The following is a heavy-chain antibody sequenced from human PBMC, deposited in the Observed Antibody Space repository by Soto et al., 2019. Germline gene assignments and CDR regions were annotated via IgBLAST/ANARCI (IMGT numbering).Heavy chain of an antibody. V-gene: IGHV3-23*01. J-gene: IGHJ4*02. CDR2: LSGGGDSI. CDR1: GFTFSSYV. Sequence: EVQLLESGGGLVQPGGSLRLSCAASGFTFSSYVMNWVRQAPGKGLEWVSGLSGGGDSIYYSESVNGRFIISRDNSRNTLYLQMNSLRAEDTAIYYCAKDLSSTWYPYYFDYWGQGTFVTVSS. CDR3: AKDLSSTWYPYYFDY. D-gene: IGHD6-13*01.